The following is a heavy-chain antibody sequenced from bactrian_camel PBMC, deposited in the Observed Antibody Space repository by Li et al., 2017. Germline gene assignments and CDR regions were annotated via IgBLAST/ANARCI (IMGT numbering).Heavy chain of an antibody. J-gene: IGHJ4*01. D-gene: IGHD1*01. Sequence: HVQLVESGGGSVQAGGSLRLSCKMPKDIFSTYCMGWFRQGPGKEREGVATIDSDGTTVYAESVKGRCAISRDNIKNTLYLQMNSLKPEDTAMYYCAAASKCQANLNRAWYAYWGQGTQVTVS. V-gene: IGHV3S53*01. CDR2: IDSDGTT. CDR3: AAASKCQANLNRAWYAY. CDR1: KDIFSTYC.